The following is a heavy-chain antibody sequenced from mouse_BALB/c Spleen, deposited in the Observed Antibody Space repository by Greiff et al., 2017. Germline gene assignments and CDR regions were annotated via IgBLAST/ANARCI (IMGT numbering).Heavy chain of an antibody. D-gene: IGHD2-1*01. CDR1: GFTFTDYY. J-gene: IGHJ3*01. CDR3: ARDGVYYGNCGASWFAY. V-gene: IGHV7-3*02. Sequence: EVLLVESGGGLVQPGGSLRLSCATSGFTFTDYYMSWVRQPPGKALEWLGFIRHKANGYTTEYSASVKGRFTISRDNSQSILYLQMNTLRAEDSATYYCARDGVYYGNCGASWFAYWGQGTLVTVSA. CDR2: IRHKANGYTT.